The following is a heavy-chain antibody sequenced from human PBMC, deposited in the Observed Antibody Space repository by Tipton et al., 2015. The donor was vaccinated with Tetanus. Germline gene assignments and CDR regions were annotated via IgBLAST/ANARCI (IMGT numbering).Heavy chain of an antibody. J-gene: IGHJ6*02. CDR2: ISSSGSTI. CDR3: ARDSLVAIFGVAQGPGTYGMDV. CDR1: GFTFSSYN. Sequence: GSLRLSCAASGFTFSSYNMNWVRQAPGKGLEWVSYISSSGSTIYYADSLKGRFTISGDNAKNSLYLQMNSLRAEDTAVYYCARDSLVAIFGVAQGPGTYGMDVWGQGTTVTVSS. D-gene: IGHD3-3*01. V-gene: IGHV3-48*01.